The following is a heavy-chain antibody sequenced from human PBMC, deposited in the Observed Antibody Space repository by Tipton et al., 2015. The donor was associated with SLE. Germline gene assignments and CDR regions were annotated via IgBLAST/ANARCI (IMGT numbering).Heavy chain of an antibody. CDR2: FYYSGNT. CDR3: ARESPLSSWYYFDY. D-gene: IGHD6-13*01. Sequence: TLSLTCTVSGVSINSYYWSWIRQPPGKGLEWIGYFYYSGNTRYNPSLQSRVTILLDTSKNQFSLKLKSVTAADTAVYYCARESPLSSWYYFDYWGQGTLVTVSS. V-gene: IGHV4-59*12. CDR1: GVSINSYY. J-gene: IGHJ4*02.